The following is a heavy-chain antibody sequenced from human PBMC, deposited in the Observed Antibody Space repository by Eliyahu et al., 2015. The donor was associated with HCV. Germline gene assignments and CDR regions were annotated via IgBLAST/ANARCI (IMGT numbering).Heavy chain of an antibody. V-gene: IGHV3-64D*06. J-gene: IGHJ4*02. Sequence: EVQVVESGGGLVQPGGSLRLSCSGSGFPFRGYAMHWVRQAPGKGLEYVSSITAYGDAAYYADSVKGRFTFSRDNSRDTLYLQMSSLWAGDTAVYYCVRDFFADSLGSGKIPGAFAYWGQGVLVIVSS. D-gene: IGHD2/OR15-2a*01. CDR2: ITAYGDAA. CDR1: GFPFRGYA. CDR3: VRDFFADSLGSGKIPGAFAY.